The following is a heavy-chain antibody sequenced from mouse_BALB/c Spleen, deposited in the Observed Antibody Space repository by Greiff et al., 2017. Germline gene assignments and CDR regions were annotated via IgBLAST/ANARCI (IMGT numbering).Heavy chain of an antibody. V-gene: IGHV5-17*02. Sequence: EVQRVESGGGLVQPGGSRKLSCAASGFTFSSFGMHWVRQAPEKGLEWVAYISSGSSTIYYADTVKGRFTISRDNPKNTLFLQMTSLRSEDTAMYYCARYGNYGKNAMDYWGQGTSVTVSS. D-gene: IGHD2-1*01. CDR3: ARYGNYGKNAMDY. CDR2: ISSGSSTI. CDR1: GFTFSSFG. J-gene: IGHJ4*01.